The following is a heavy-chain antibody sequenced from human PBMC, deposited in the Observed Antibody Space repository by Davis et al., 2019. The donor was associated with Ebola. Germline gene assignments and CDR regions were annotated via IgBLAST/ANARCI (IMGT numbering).Heavy chain of an antibody. CDR1: GFTVSSNY. CDR3: ARSAYYYDSSGYYSRGGEYFQH. D-gene: IGHD3-22*01. CDR2: IYSGGST. Sequence: GSLRLSCAASGFTVSSNYMSWVRQAPGKGLEWVSVIYSGGSTYYADSVKGRFTISRDKSKNTLYLQMNSLGAEDTAVYYCARSAYYYDSSGYYSRGGEYFQHWGQGTLVTVSS. V-gene: IGHV3-66*01. J-gene: IGHJ1*01.